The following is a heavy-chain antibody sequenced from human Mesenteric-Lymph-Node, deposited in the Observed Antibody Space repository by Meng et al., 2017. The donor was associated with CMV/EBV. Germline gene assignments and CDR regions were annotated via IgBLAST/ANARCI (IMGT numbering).Heavy chain of an antibody. Sequence: GESLKISCAASGFTFSAYSMNWVRQGPGKGLEWVSRISGSGSSTYYADSVKGRFTISRDNSKNTVYLQMNSLRAEDTAIYYCAKDEERVLEWLVESPFDAWGQGTLVTVSS. D-gene: IGHD3-3*01. CDR3: AKDEERVLEWLVESPFDA. J-gene: IGHJ5*02. V-gene: IGHV3-23*01. CDR2: ISGSGSST. CDR1: GFTFSAYS.